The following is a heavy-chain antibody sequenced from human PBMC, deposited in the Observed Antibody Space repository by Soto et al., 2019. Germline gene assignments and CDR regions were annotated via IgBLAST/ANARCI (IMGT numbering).Heavy chain of an antibody. CDR3: ARPPLPGYSIHFNS. D-gene: IGHD2-15*01. Sequence: GESLKISCQASGYSFSNFWIAWVRQMPGEGLEWLGIIYPDDSDTRYSPSFQGQVTISADRSTGTAFLQWRSLKASDTALYYCARPPLPGYSIHFNSWGQGTLVTVSS. V-gene: IGHV5-51*01. CDR1: GYSFSNFW. CDR2: IYPDDSDT. J-gene: IGHJ4*02.